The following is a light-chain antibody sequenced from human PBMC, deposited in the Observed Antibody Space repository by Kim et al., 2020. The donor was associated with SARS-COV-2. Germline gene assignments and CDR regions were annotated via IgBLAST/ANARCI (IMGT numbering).Light chain of an antibody. CDR2: GAS. CDR1: QSVSSN. CDR3: QQYNNWPYT. J-gene: IGKJ2*01. V-gene: IGKV3-15*01. Sequence: SPGETATPSCRASQSVSSNLAWYQQKPGQAPRLLIYGASTRATGIPARFSGSGSGTEFTLTISSLQSEDFAVYYCQQYNNWPYTFGQGTKLEI.